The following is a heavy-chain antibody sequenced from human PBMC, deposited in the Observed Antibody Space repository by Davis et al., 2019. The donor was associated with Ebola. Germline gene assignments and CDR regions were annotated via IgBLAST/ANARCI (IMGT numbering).Heavy chain of an antibody. CDR1: GGSISSGDYY. CDR3: ARDPGDYYGSGSYPASGMDV. V-gene: IGHV4-30-4*01. D-gene: IGHD3-10*01. CDR2: IYYSGST. Sequence: PSETLSLTCTVSGGSISSGDYYWSWIRQPPGKGLEWIGYIYYSGSTYYNPSLKSRVTISVDTSKNQFSLKLSSVTAADTAVYYCARDPGDYYGSGSYPASGMDVWGQGTTVTVSS. J-gene: IGHJ6*02.